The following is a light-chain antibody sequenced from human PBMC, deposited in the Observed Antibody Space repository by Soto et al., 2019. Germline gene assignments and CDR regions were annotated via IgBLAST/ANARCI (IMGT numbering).Light chain of an antibody. J-gene: IGLJ1*01. V-gene: IGLV2-23*01. CDR1: SSDVGSYNL. CDR2: EGS. Sequence: SVLTQPASVSGSPGQSITISCTGTSSDVGSYNLVSWYQQHPGKAPKLMIYEGSKRPSGVSNRFSGSKSGNTASLTISGLQAEDEADYYCCSYAGSSTLVVFGTGTKVTVL. CDR3: CSYAGSSTLVV.